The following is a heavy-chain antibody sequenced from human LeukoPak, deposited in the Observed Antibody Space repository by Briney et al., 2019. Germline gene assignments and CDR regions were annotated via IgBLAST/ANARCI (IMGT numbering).Heavy chain of an antibody. CDR2: IYYSGNT. J-gene: IGHJ5*02. V-gene: IGHV4-39*07. CDR1: GVSISSSNSY. Sequence: SETLSLTCTVSGVSISSSNSYWGWIRQPPGKGLEWIGSIYYSGNTYYNASLKSQVSISIDTSKNQFSLKLSSVTAADTAVYYCARGTHCGGDCYWFDPWGQGTLVTVSS. D-gene: IGHD2-21*02. CDR3: ARGTHCGGDCYWFDP.